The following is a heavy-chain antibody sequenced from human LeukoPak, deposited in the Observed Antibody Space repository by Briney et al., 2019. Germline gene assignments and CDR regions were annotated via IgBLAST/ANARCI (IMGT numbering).Heavy chain of an antibody. V-gene: IGHV1-8*03. J-gene: IGHJ4*02. CDR3: ASAEYSSSWYYFDY. Sequence: ASVTVSCKASGYTFTSYDINWVRQATGQGLEWMGWMNPNSGNTGYAQKFQGRVTITRNTSISTAYMELSRLRSDDTAVYYCASAEYSSSWYYFDYWGQGTLVTVSS. D-gene: IGHD6-13*01. CDR2: MNPNSGNT. CDR1: GYTFTSYD.